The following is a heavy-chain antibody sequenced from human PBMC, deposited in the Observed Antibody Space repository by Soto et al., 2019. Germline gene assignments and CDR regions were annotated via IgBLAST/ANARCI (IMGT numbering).Heavy chain of an antibody. CDR1: GFTFSSYA. J-gene: IGHJ4*02. Sequence: QVQLVESGGGVVQTGRSLRLSCAASGFTFSSYAMHWVRQAPGKGLEWVAVISYDGSNKYYADSVKGRFTISRDNSKNTLYLQMNSLRAEDTAVYYCAREGGPVTTPSNSLGYWGQGTLVTVSS. V-gene: IGHV3-30-3*01. D-gene: IGHD4-17*01. CDR3: AREGGPVTTPSNSLGY. CDR2: ISYDGSNK.